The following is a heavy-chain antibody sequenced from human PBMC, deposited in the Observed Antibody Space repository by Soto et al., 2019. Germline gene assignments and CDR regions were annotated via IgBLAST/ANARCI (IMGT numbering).Heavy chain of an antibody. J-gene: IGHJ6*02. Sequence: ESLSLSRLPFGRNFGRYAMSWVRQAPGRGMDWVSAILGRGASTYYADSVKGRFTISRDNSKNTLYLQMNSLRAEDTALSDCAEDDSTRIAAYGCCCYYGMDVSGQGTTVTVSS. D-gene: IGHD2-15*01. CDR2: ILGRGAST. CDR1: GRNFGRYA. V-gene: IGHV3-23*01. CDR3: AEDDSTRIAAYGCCCYYGMDV.